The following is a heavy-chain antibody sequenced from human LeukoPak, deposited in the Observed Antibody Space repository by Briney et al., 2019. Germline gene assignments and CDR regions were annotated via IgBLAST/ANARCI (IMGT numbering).Heavy chain of an antibody. CDR1: GGTFSSYA. J-gene: IGHJ3*02. D-gene: IGHD4-17*01. CDR2: IIPIFGTA. CDR3: AGVATVRAFDI. V-gene: IGHV1-69*05. Sequence: ASVKVSCKASGGTFSSYAISWVRQAPGQGLEWMGGIIPIFGTANYAQKFQGRVTITTDESTSTAYMELSSLRSEDTAVYYCAGVATVRAFDIWGQGTMVTVSS.